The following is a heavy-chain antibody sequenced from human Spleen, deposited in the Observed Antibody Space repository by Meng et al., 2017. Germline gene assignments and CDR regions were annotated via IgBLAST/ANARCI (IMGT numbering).Heavy chain of an antibody. J-gene: IGHJ4*02. CDR2: IYHGGDT. D-gene: IGHD6-19*01. Sequence: QGQVRESGPGLVRPSGTLSLACVVSVGSISSIDWWSWVRQPREKGLEWIGEIYHGGDTNYNPSLKSRVTIAIDRSKNQFSLKLSSVTAADTAVYYCASWIYSCGWQWGQGTLVTVSS. CDR1: VGSISSIDW. CDR3: ASWIYSCGWQ. V-gene: IGHV4/OR15-8*02.